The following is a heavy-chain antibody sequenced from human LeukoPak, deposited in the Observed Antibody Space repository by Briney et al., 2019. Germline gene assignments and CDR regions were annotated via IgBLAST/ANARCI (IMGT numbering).Heavy chain of an antibody. V-gene: IGHV4-34*01. J-gene: IGHJ6*02. D-gene: IGHD6-19*01. CDR2: INHSGST. Sequence: PETLSLTCAVYGGSFSGYYWSWIRQPPGKGLEWIGEINHSGSTNYNPSLKSRVTISVDTSKNQFSLKLSSVTAADTAVYYCARAVAVRYYYYGMDVWGQGTTVTVSS. CDR3: ARAVAVRYYYYGMDV. CDR1: GGSFSGYY.